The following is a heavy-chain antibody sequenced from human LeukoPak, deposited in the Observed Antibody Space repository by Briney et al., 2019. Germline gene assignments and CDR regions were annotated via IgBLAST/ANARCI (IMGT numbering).Heavy chain of an antibody. Sequence: GGSLRLSCAASGFTVSSNYMSWVRQVPGKGLECISVIYSAGTTNYADSVKGRFTISRDISKNTVYLQMNSLRAEDTAVYYCARTPNYYYGSGNYYNDWGQGTLVTVSS. CDR1: GFTVSSNY. J-gene: IGHJ4*02. V-gene: IGHV3-53*01. CDR2: IYSAGTT. D-gene: IGHD3-10*01. CDR3: ARTPNYYYGSGNYYND.